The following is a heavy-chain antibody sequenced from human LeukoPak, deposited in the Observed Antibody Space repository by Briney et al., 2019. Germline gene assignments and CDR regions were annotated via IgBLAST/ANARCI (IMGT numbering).Heavy chain of an antibody. V-gene: IGHV5-51*01. D-gene: IGHD2-2*01. CDR3: ARRSHHASDY. CDR1: VYSFTTFW. CDR2: ISPGDSDT. J-gene: IGHJ4*02. Sequence: GESLKISCKASVYSFTTFWIAWVRQMPGKGLEWMGIISPGDSDTRYSPSFQGQVTISADRSISTAYLQWNSLKASDTAMYYCARRSHHASDYWGQGTLVTVSS.